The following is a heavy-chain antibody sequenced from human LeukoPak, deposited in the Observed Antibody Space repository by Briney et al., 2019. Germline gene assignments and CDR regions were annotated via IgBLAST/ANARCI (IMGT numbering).Heavy chain of an antibody. D-gene: IGHD3-22*01. CDR1: GGSISSYY. J-gene: IGHJ5*02. V-gene: IGHV4-4*07. Sequence: SETLSLTCTVSGGSISSYYWSWIRQPAGKGLEWIGRIYTSGSTNYNPSLKSRVTMSVDTSKSQFSLKLSSVTAADPAVYYCAREADSSGYYGHCSDPGGKGPLATVSS. CDR2: IYTSGST. CDR3: AREADSSGYYGHCSDP.